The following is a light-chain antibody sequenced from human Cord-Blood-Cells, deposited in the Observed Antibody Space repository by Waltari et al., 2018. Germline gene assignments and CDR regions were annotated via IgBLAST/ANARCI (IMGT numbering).Light chain of an antibody. CDR3: SSYTGSSTLVV. CDR1: SSDVGGYNY. V-gene: IGLV2-14*04. J-gene: IGLJ2*01. Sequence: SPGQSITISCTGTSSDVGGYNYVSWYQQHPGKAPKLMIYDVSNRPSGVSNRFSGSKSGNTASLTISGLQAEDEADYYCSSYTGSSTLVVFGGGTKLTVL. CDR2: DVS.